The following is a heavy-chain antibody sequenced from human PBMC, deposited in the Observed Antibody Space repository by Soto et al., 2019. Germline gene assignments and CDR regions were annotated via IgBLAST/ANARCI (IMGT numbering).Heavy chain of an antibody. CDR1: CVSISSYY. D-gene: IGHD2-8*02. Sequence: SETLSHICTVSCVSISSYYWRWILQPPGKGLEWIVFIYYSGITDYNPSLKSRVTMSVDTSKSQFSLKLISVTAADTAVYYCARGGGVYYFDYWGQGTLVTVS. CDR3: ARGGGVYYFDY. V-gene: IGHV4-59*01. CDR2: IYYSGIT. J-gene: IGHJ4*02.